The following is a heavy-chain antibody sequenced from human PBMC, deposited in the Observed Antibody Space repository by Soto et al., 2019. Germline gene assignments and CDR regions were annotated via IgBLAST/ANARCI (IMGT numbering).Heavy chain of an antibody. CDR1: GYTLTELS. D-gene: IGHD1-26*01. CDR3: ATEYIVGATLRYYGMDV. Sequence: ASVKVSCKVSGYTLTELSMHWVRQAPGKGLEWKGGFDPEDGETIYAQKFQGRVTMTEDTSTDTAYMELSSLRSEDTAVYYCATEYIVGATLRYYGMDVWGQGTTVTVSS. CDR2: FDPEDGET. V-gene: IGHV1-24*01. J-gene: IGHJ6*02.